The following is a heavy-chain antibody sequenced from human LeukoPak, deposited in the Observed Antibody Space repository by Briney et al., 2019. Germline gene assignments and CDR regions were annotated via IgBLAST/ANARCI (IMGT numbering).Heavy chain of an antibody. D-gene: IGHD2-2*01. CDR2: ISSSSSYI. V-gene: IGHV3-21*01. Sequence: GGSLRLSCAASGFTFSSYSMNWVRQAPGKGLEWVSSISSSSSYIYYADSVKGRFTISRDNAKNSLYLQMNSLRAEDTAVYYCASIGYCSSTSCSPWPYYYGMDVWGQGTMVTVSS. CDR1: GFTFSSYS. CDR3: ASIGYCSSTSCSPWPYYYGMDV. J-gene: IGHJ6*02.